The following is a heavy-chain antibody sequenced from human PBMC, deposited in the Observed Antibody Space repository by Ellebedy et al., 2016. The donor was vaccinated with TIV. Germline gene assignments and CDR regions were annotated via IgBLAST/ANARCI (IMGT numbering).Heavy chain of an antibody. CDR2: ISYTGNT. V-gene: IGHV4-61*01. D-gene: IGHD1-26*01. CDR1: ARSASSGSQL. CDR3: EGRSGSYWL. Sequence: MPSETLSLTCTVSARSASSGSQLWNWIRQPPGKGLDWTGYISYTGNTNSIPSLKRQLTISLDTSKNQFSLKLTSVTAADTAVYYCEGRSGSYWLWGQGTLVTVSS. J-gene: IGHJ4*02.